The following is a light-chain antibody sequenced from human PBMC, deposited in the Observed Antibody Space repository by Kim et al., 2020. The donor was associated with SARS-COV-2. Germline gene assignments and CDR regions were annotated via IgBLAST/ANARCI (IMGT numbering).Light chain of an antibody. Sequence: VSPDGTVTLTCGLSSGSVSTSYYPSWYQQTPGQAPRTLIYSTNTRSSGVPDRFSGSILGNKAALTITGAQADDESDYYCVLYMGKVFGGGTQLTVL. CDR1: SGSVSTSYY. CDR3: VLYMGKV. J-gene: IGLJ3*02. CDR2: STN. V-gene: IGLV8-61*01.